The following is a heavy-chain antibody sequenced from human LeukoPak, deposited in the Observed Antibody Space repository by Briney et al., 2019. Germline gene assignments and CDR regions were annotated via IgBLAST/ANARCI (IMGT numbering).Heavy chain of an antibody. CDR2: IYYSGSS. V-gene: IGHV4-39*01. D-gene: IGHD6-19*01. J-gene: IGHJ3*02. CDR1: GGSIRSSSYY. CDR3: ARHAVAGTGGAFDI. Sequence: SETLSLTCSVSGGSIRSSSYYWGWIRQPPGKGLKWIGSIYYSGSSYYNPSLKSRVTISVDTSKNQFSLKLSSVTAADTAVYYCARHAVAGTGGAFDIWGQGTMVTVSS.